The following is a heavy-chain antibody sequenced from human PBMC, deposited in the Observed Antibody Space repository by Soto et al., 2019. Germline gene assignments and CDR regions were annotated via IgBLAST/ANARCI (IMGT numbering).Heavy chain of an antibody. CDR2: ISYDGSNK. Sequence: GGSLRLSCAASGFTFSSYGMHWVRQAPGKGLEWVAVISYDGSNKYYADSVKGRFTISRDNSKNTLYLQMNSLRAEDTAVYYCAKALPSGDSKKKYYYYYYMDVWGKGTTVTVSS. J-gene: IGHJ6*03. CDR1: GFTFSSYG. CDR3: AKALPSGDSKKKYYYYYYMDV. D-gene: IGHD2-21*02. V-gene: IGHV3-30*18.